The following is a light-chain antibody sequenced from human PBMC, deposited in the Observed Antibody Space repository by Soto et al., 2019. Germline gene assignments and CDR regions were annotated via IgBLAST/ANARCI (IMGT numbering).Light chain of an antibody. CDR1: QSMGSN. Sequence: EIVLPQSPGTLSLSPGERATLSCRASQSMGSNVAWYQQKPGQAHRLLIYGASTRAAGIPARFSGSGSGTEFTLTITSLQSEEFAVYYCQQFHNWPRTFGQGTKVDIK. CDR3: QQFHNWPRT. V-gene: IGKV3-15*01. J-gene: IGKJ1*01. CDR2: GAS.